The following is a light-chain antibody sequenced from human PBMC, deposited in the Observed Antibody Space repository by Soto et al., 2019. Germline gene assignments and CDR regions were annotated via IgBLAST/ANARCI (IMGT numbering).Light chain of an antibody. J-gene: IGKJ4*01. Sequence: EIVLTQSPGTLSLSPGERATLSCRASQSVSSSYLAWYQQKLGQAPRLLIYGASSRATGIPDRFSGSGSGTDFSLTISRLEPEDFAVYYCQQYRSSPLLTFGGGTKVEIK. CDR3: QQYRSSPLLT. CDR1: QSVSSSY. V-gene: IGKV3-20*01. CDR2: GAS.